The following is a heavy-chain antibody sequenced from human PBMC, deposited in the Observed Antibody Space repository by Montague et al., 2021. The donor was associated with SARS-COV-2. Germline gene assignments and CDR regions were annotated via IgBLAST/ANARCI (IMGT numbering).Heavy chain of an antibody. V-gene: IGHV4-39*07. CDR3: ARGRVTRAGFDY. CDR1: GGSISSSSYY. Sequence: SETLSLTCTVSGGSISSSSYYWGWIRQAPGKGLEWNGSNYLHGNAYYNPSLNSRVTISLDTSNNQFSLSLTSVTTSDTAVYYCARGRVTRAGFDYWGQGIRVIVSS. J-gene: IGHJ4*02. D-gene: IGHD2-21*02. CDR2: NYLHGNA.